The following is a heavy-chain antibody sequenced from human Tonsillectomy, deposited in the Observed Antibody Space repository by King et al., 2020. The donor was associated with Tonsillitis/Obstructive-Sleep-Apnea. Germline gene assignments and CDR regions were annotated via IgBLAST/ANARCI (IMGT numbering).Heavy chain of an antibody. CDR2: INHSGST. Sequence: VQLQQWGAGLLKPSETLSLTCAVYGGSFSGYYWSWIRQPPGKGLEWIGEINHSGSTNYNPSLKSRVTISVDTSKNQFSLKLSSVTAADTAVYYCARPQWLVQANDAFDIWGQGTMVTVSS. D-gene: IGHD6-19*01. V-gene: IGHV4-34*01. CDR3: ARPQWLVQANDAFDI. CDR1: GGSFSGYY. J-gene: IGHJ3*02.